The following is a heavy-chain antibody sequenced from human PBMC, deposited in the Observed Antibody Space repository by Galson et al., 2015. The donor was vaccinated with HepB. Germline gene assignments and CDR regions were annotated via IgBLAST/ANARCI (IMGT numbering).Heavy chain of an antibody. CDR2: FDPEDGET. CDR1: GYTLTELS. D-gene: IGHD3-22*01. J-gene: IGHJ4*03. CDR3: ATGLLDYDQYYFDY. Sequence: SVKVSCKVSGYTLTELSMHWVRQAPGKGLEWVGGFDPEDGETIYAQKFQGRVTMTEDTSTDTAYMELSSLRSEDTAVYYCATGLLDYDQYYFDYWGQGTTVTVSS. V-gene: IGHV1-24*01.